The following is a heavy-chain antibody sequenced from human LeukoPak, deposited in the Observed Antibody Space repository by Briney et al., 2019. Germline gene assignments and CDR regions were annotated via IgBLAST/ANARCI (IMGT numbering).Heavy chain of an antibody. CDR1: GYTFTSYD. J-gene: IGHJ5*02. CDR2: MNPNSGNT. V-gene: IGHV1-8*01. D-gene: IGHD2-15*01. CDR3: ARAELEGYCSGGSCANWFDP. Sequence: ASVKVSCKASGYTFTSYDINWERQATGQGLEWVGWMNPNSGNTGYAQKFQGRVTMTRNTSISTAYMELSSLRSEDTAVYYCARAELEGYCSGGSCANWFDPWGQGTLVTVSS.